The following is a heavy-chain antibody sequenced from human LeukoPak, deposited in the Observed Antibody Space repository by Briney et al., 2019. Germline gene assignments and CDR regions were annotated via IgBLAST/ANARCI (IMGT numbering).Heavy chain of an antibody. CDR2: IYYSGNT. CDR1: VGSISSGGYY. CDR3: AREGYYDSSGYSDY. Sequence: SETLSLTCTVSVGSISSGGYYWSWIRQHPGKGLEWIWYIYYSGNTYYNPSLKSRVTISVDTSKNQFSLKLSSVTAADTAVYYCAREGYYDSSGYSDYWGQGTLVTVSS. J-gene: IGHJ4*02. D-gene: IGHD3-22*01. V-gene: IGHV4-31*03.